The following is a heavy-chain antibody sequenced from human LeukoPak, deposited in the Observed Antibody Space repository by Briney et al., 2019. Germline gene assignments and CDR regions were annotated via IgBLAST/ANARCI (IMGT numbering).Heavy chain of an antibody. D-gene: IGHD5-18*01. CDR2: IKSKTDGGTT. Sequence: GGSLRLSCAASGFTFSNAWMSWVRQALGKGLEWVGRIKSKTDGGTTDYAAPVKGRFTISRDDSKNTLYLQMNSLKTEDTAVYYCTTESDTAMVIDYWGQGTLVTVSS. CDR1: GFTFSNAW. V-gene: IGHV3-15*01. CDR3: TTESDTAMVIDY. J-gene: IGHJ4*02.